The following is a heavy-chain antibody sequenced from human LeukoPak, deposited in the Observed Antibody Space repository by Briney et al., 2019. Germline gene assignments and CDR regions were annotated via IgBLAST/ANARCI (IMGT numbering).Heavy chain of an antibody. CDR2: ISSSSSTI. CDR1: GFTFSSYS. Sequence: PGGSLRLSCAASGFTFSSYSMNWVRQAPGKGLEWVSYISSSSSTIYYADSVKGRFTISRDNAKNSLYLQMNGLRAEDTAVYYCARARTYCSSTSCYGGAFDIWGQGTMVTVSS. J-gene: IGHJ3*02. CDR3: ARARTYCSSTSCYGGAFDI. V-gene: IGHV3-48*01. D-gene: IGHD2-2*01.